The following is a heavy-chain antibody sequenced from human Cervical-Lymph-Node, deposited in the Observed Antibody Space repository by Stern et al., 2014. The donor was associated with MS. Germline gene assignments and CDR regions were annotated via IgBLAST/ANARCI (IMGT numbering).Heavy chain of an antibody. J-gene: IGHJ4*02. CDR3: ARQGAYYYDSSGYYPDY. CDR1: GGSFSGYY. V-gene: IGHV4-34*01. Sequence: QVQLQQWGAGLLKPSETLSLTCAVYGGSFSGYYWSWIRQPPGKGLEWIGEINHSGRTNYNPSLKSRVTISVATSKNQFSLKLSSVTAADTAVYYCARQGAYYYDSSGYYPDYWGQGTLVTVSS. CDR2: INHSGRT. D-gene: IGHD3-22*01.